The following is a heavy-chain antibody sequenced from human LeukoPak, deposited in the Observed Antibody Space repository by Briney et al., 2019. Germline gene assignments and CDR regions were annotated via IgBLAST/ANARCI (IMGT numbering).Heavy chain of an antibody. Sequence: GGSLRLSCAASGFTFSDYYMSWIRQAPGKGLEWVSYISSSGSTIYYADSVKGRFTISRDNAKNSLYLQMNSLRAEDTAVYYCASYYYYGSGSYFPYYYMDVWGKGTTVTISS. CDR2: ISSSGSTI. D-gene: IGHD3-10*01. J-gene: IGHJ6*03. CDR1: GFTFSDYY. V-gene: IGHV3-11*01. CDR3: ASYYYYGSGSYFPYYYMDV.